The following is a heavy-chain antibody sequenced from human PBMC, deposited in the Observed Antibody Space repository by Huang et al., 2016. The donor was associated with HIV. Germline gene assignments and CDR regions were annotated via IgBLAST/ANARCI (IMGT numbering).Heavy chain of an antibody. CDR3: AGSGPRWGLATIWTLVY. J-gene: IGHJ4*02. CDR2: IIPIFGTT. Sequence: QVQLVQSGAEVKKPGSSVKLSCQSSGGGSSSYAISWVRQARGQGLEWMGGIIPIFGTTDYAPRFQGRVTITADESTNTAYIELSSLEYDDTALYYCAGSGPRWGLATIWTLVYWGQGTLVTVSS. CDR1: GGGSSSYA. V-gene: IGHV1-69*13. D-gene: IGHD5-12*01.